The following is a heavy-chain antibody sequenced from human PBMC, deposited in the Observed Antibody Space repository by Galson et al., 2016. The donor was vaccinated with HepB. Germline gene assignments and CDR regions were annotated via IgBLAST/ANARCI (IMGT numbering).Heavy chain of an antibody. CDR2: IYYSGST. V-gene: IGHV4-39*01. CDR1: GGSISSSSYY. J-gene: IGHJ5*02. D-gene: IGHD6-6*01. Sequence: SETLSLTCTVSGGSISSSSYYWGWIRQPPGKGLEWIGSIYYSGSTYYNPSLKSRVTISVDTSQNQFSLKMSSVTAADTALYYCARQGVAAPWSWFDPWGQGTLVTVSS. CDR3: ARQGVAAPWSWFDP.